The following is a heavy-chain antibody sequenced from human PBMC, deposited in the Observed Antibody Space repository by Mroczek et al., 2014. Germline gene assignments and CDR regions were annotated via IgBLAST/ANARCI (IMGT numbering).Heavy chain of an antibody. CDR3: ARGGRITIFGVVLPPYYYYGMDV. J-gene: IGHJ6*02. D-gene: IGHD3-3*01. V-gene: IGHV1-8*01. CDR2: MNPNSGNT. CDR1: GYTFTSYD. Sequence: VQLVETGAEVKKPGASVKVSCKASGYTFTSYDINWVRQATGQGLEWMGWMNPNSGNTGYAQKFQGRVTMTRNTSISTAYMELSSLRSEDTAVYYCARGGRITIFGVVLPPYYYYGMDVWGQGTTVTVSS.